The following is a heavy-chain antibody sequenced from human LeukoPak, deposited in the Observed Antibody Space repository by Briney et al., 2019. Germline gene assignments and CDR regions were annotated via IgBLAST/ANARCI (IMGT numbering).Heavy chain of an antibody. D-gene: IGHD3-16*01. CDR1: GFVFSSYG. J-gene: IGHJ3*01. CDR3: ARRQRFGPFDALDF. CDR2: ISGSGSGGST. Sequence: PGGSLRLSCAASGFVFSSYGMSWVRQAPGKGLEWVSAISGSGSGGSTYYADSVKGRFTISRDNSENTLYLQMNSLRAEDTAVYYCARRQRFGPFDALDFWGQGTMVTVSS. V-gene: IGHV3-23*01.